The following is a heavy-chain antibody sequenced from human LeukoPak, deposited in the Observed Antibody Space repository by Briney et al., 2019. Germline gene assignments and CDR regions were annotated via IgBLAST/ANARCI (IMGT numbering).Heavy chain of an antibody. CDR1: GFTVSGNY. Sequence: GGSLRLSCAASGFTVSGNYMSWVRQAPGKGLVWVSRINSDGSSTSYADSVKGRFTISRDNAKNTLYLQMNSLRAEDTAVYYCARVDDALWFGESGAFDIWGQGTMVTVSS. D-gene: IGHD3-10*01. CDR2: INSDGSST. J-gene: IGHJ3*02. V-gene: IGHV3-74*01. CDR3: ARVDDALWFGESGAFDI.